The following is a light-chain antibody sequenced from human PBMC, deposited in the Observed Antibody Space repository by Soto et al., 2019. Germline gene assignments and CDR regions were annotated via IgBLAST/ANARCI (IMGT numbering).Light chain of an antibody. J-gene: IGKJ4*01. CDR2: ATS. V-gene: IGKV1-27*01. CDR1: QDISNS. CDR3: QNYNSAPLT. Sequence: DIQMTQSPSSLSASVGDRVTITCRASQDISNSLAWYQQKPGKVPKVLIFATSILQSGVPARFSGSVSGTYFTRTVSSLQPEEVATYYCQNYNSAPLTFGGGNKVDI.